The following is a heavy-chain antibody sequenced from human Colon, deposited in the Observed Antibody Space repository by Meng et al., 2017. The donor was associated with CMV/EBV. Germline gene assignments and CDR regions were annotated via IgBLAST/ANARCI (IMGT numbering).Heavy chain of an antibody. CDR2: IYYSGST. D-gene: IGHD1-26*01. CDR3: ARVPVGATTPPVDY. J-gene: IGHJ4*02. V-gene: IGHV4-59*01. Sequence: SETLSLTCTVSGGSISSYYWSWIRQPPGKGLEWIGYIYYSGSTNYNPSLKSRVTISVDTSKNQFSLKLSSVTAADTAVYYCARVPVGATTPPVDYWGQGTLVTVSS. CDR1: GGSISSYY.